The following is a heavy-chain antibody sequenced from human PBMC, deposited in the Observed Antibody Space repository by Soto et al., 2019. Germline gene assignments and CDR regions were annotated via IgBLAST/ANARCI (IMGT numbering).Heavy chain of an antibody. J-gene: IGHJ3*01. CDR2: IYWDDEK. CDR1: GFSLTTTGLG. D-gene: IGHD3-22*01. V-gene: IGHV2-5*02. Sequence: QITLKESGPTLVKPTQTLTLTCTFSGFSLTTTGLGVGWLRQPPGKALEWLALIYWDDEKRYSPPLKRRLTITKDTAKNQVVLTMTDIDPVDTATYYCAHRPSHFSPIGYDVWCQGTMVTVSA. CDR3: AHRPSHFSPIGYDV.